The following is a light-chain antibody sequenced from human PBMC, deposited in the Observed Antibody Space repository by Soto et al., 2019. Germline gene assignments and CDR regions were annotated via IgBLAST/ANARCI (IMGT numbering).Light chain of an antibody. V-gene: IGLV1-47*01. CDR3: AAWDDSLSGPV. CDR1: SANIGSNY. Sequence: QSVLTQPPSASGTTGQRCTVSCSGSSANIGSNYVYWYHQLPGPAPKLLIYRNTQRPSGVPDRFSGSNSGTSASLAISGLRCEDEADYYCAAWDDSLSGPVFGAGTQLTVL. CDR2: RNT. J-gene: IGLJ2*01.